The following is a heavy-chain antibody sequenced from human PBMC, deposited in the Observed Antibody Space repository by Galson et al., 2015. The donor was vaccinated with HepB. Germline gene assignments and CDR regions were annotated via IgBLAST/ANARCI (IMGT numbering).Heavy chain of an antibody. CDR1: GGTFSSYA. V-gene: IGHV1-69*01. J-gene: IGHJ6*03. D-gene: IGHD3-3*01. Sequence: QSGAEVKKPGESLKISCKASGGTFSSYAISWVRQAPGQGLEWMGGIIPIFGTANYAQKFQGRVTITADESTSTAYMELSSLRSEDTAVYYCARTRYDFWSGYSQDHYYYYYMDVWGKGTTVTVSS. CDR2: IIPIFGTA. CDR3: ARTRYDFWSGYSQDHYYYYYMDV.